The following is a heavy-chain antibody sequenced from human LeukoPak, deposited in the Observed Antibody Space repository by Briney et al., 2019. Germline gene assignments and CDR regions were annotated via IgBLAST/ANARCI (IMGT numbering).Heavy chain of an antibody. CDR2: TYYRSKWFN. D-gene: IGHD7-27*01. J-gene: IGHJ4*02. Sequence: SQTLSLTCAISGDSVSSNTVGWHWIRQSPSRGLEWLGRTYYRSKWFNDYGMSVKSRIIITSDTSKNQFSLQLNSVTPEDTAVYYCARSQHWGYDYWGQGTLVTVSS. CDR3: ARSQHWGYDY. CDR1: GDSVSSNTVG. V-gene: IGHV6-1*01.